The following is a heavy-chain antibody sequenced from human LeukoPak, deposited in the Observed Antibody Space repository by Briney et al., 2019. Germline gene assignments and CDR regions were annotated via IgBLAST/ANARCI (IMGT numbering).Heavy chain of an antibody. CDR2: INPSGGST. V-gene: IGHV1-46*01. J-gene: IGHJ4*02. CDR3: ARSPGGRAYYFDY. Sequence: AASVKVSCKASGYTFTSYYIHWVRHAPGQGLEWMGIINPSGGSTSYAQKFQGRVTMTRDTSTTTVYMELNSLRSEDTAVYYCARSPGGRAYYFDYWGQGTLVTVSS. CDR1: GYTFTSYY. D-gene: IGHD3-16*01.